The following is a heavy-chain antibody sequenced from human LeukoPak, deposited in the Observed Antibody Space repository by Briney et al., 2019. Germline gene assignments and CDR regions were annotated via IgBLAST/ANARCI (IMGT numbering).Heavy chain of an antibody. V-gene: IGHV3-23*01. CDR1: GITLSNYG. CDR2: ISGSGGST. Sequence: PGGSLRLSCAVSGITLSNYGMSWVRQAPGKGLEWVAGISGSGGSTHYADSVKGRFTISRDNRKSTLYLQLTSLRAEDTAVYFCAKRGVVIRVILVGFHKEAYYFDSWGQGALVTVSS. J-gene: IGHJ4*02. D-gene: IGHD3-10*01. CDR3: AKRGVVIRVILVGFHKEAYYFDS.